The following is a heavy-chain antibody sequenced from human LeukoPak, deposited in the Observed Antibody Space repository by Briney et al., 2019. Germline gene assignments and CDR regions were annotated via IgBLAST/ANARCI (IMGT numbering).Heavy chain of an antibody. V-gene: IGHV3-48*04. J-gene: IGHJ5*02. CDR3: ARDRSLVDGDYGVWFDA. Sequence: GSLRLSCTASGFTLSTYTMNWVRQAPGKGLEWVSYISSTSTTKYYADSVKGRFTISRDNSKNSLDLQMNRLTAEDTAVYYCARDRSLVDGDYGVWFDAWGQGSLVTVSS. CDR2: ISSTSTTK. D-gene: IGHD4-17*01. CDR1: GFTLSTYT.